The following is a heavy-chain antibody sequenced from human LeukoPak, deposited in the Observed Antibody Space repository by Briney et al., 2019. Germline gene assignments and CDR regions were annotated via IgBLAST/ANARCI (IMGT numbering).Heavy chain of an antibody. Sequence: AAVTVSFTSSAYTFTFYYLHWLRQAPGQGLVGMGWIKPNSGGTYYAEKFQGRVTMTRETSISTAYMELSRLRSDDTAVYYCARDSPIAAAGTWGQGTLVTVSS. CDR3: ARDSPIAAAGT. V-gene: IGHV1-2*02. CDR1: AYTFTFYY. J-gene: IGHJ4*02. CDR2: IKPNSGGT. D-gene: IGHD6-13*01.